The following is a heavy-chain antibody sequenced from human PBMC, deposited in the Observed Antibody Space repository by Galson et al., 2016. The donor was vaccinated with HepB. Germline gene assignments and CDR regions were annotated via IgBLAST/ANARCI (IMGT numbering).Heavy chain of an antibody. V-gene: IGHV3-30-3*01. CDR1: GFIFNNYA. CDR3: ARDDFWTGPPSASFSFDY. CDR2: ISDDGSNK. J-gene: IGHJ4*02. D-gene: IGHD3/OR15-3a*01. Sequence: SLRLSCAASGFIFNNYAMHWVRQAPGKGQEWVAVISDDGSNKYYADSVKGRFTISRDNSKNTLYLQMNSLRAEDTAVFYCARDDFWTGPPSASFSFDYWGQGTLVTVSS.